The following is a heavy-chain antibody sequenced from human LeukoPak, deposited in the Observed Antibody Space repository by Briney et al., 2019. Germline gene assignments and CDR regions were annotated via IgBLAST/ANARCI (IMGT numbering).Heavy chain of an antibody. J-gene: IGHJ4*02. Sequence: GGSLRLSCAASGFTFSSYGMHWVRQAPGKGLVWVSRIDTDGSDRGYAESVKGRFTISRDNTKNTLYLQMDSLRVEDTAVYYCARGGFIVGANQYFQWWGQGTRVIVSS. V-gene: IGHV3-74*01. CDR1: GFTFSSYG. CDR3: ARGGFIVGANQYFQW. CDR2: IDTDGSDR. D-gene: IGHD3-16*02.